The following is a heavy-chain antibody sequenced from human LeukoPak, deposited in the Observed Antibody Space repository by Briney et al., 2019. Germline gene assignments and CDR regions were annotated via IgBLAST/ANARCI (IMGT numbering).Heavy chain of an antibody. CDR2: IWYDGSNK. D-gene: IGHD4-4*01. CDR3: ARAGYSNYYYYGMDV. Sequence: GGSLRLSWAASGFTFSSYGMHWVRQAPGKGLEWVAVIWYDGSNKYYADSVKGRFTISRDNSKNTLYLQMNSLRAEDTAVYYCARAGYSNYYYYGMDVWGQGTTVTVSS. J-gene: IGHJ6*02. CDR1: GFTFSSYG. V-gene: IGHV3-33*01.